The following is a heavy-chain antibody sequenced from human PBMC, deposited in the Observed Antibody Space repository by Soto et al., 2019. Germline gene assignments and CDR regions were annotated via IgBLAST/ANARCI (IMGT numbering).Heavy chain of an antibody. D-gene: IGHD1-1*01. Sequence: QVQLQESGPGLVKPAQTLSLTCTVSGGSISSGDYWWSWIRQPPGKGLEWIGYMSSTGNTYYKPSLKSRVTISVDTSKIQLSLKVNSVTVADTAVYYCARDRPGTGRNAFDIWGQGTMVTVSS. CDR2: MSSTGNT. CDR1: GGSISSGDYW. CDR3: ARDRPGTGRNAFDI. V-gene: IGHV4-30-4*08. J-gene: IGHJ3*02.